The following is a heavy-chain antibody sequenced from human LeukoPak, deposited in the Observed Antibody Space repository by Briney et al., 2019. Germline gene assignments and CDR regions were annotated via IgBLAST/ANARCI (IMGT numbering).Heavy chain of an antibody. CDR1: GFTFSSYG. V-gene: IGHV3-33*01. D-gene: IGHD3-3*01. J-gene: IGHJ6*02. CDR3: ARDRGDYDFWSGYYNYYYYYGMDV. CDR2: IWYDGSNK. Sequence: PGRSLRLSCAASGFTFSSYGMHWVRQAPGKGLEWVAVIWYDGSNKYYADSVKGRFTISRDNSKNTLYLQMNSLRAEDTAVYYCARDRGDYDFWSGYYNYYYYYGMDVWGQGTTVTVSS.